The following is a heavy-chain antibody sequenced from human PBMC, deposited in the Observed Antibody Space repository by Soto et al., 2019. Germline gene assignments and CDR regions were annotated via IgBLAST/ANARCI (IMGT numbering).Heavy chain of an antibody. V-gene: IGHV1-69*01. Sequence: QVQVVQSGAEVKKPGSSVKVSCKTSGGSFMSQAISWVRQAPGQGPEWMGGIIPFPGTVTYTQRFQGRLTLTADEPTKTAYMELSSLRSEDTAVYYCARGSYDSYAGFFGMDVWGQGTKVTVS. D-gene: IGHD3-10*01. CDR3: ARGSYDSYAGFFGMDV. CDR2: IIPFPGTV. J-gene: IGHJ6*02. CDR1: GGSFMSQA.